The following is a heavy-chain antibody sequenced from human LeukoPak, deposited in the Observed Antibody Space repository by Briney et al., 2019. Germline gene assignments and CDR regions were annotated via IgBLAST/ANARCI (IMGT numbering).Heavy chain of an antibody. CDR3: ARDTSGWSFDY. CDR1: GGSISSSSYY. V-gene: IGHV4-39*07. Sequence: PSETLSLTCTVSGGSISSSSYYWGWIRQPPGKGLEWIGSIYYSGSTYYNPSLKSRVTISVDTSKNQFSLQLNSVTPEDTAVYYCARDTSGWSFDYWGQGTLVTVSS. CDR2: IYYSGST. D-gene: IGHD6-19*01. J-gene: IGHJ4*02.